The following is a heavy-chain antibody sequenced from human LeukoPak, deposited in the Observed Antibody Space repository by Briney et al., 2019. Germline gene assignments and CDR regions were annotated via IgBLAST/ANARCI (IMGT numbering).Heavy chain of an antibody. D-gene: IGHD6-19*01. CDR2: IYYSGST. Sequence: SETLSLTCTVSGGSISSYYWSWIRQPPGEGLEWIGYIYYSGSTNYNPSLKSRVTISVDTSKNQFSLRLSSVTAADTAVYYCARDSGKGRAVYHYYYGMDVWGQGTTVTVSS. CDR1: GGSISSYY. J-gene: IGHJ6*02. CDR3: ARDSGKGRAVYHYYYGMDV. V-gene: IGHV4-59*01.